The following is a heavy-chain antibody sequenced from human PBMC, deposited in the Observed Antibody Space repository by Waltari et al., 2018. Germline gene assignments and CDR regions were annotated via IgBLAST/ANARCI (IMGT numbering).Heavy chain of an antibody. Sequence: EVQLVESGGGLVQPGGSLSLSCAASGFTFSRYTMNWVRQAPGKGLEWVSYISSSTNTIYYADSVKGRFTISRDNAKSSLYLQMNSLRAEDTAVYYCARDYGSGSYFDYWGQGTLVTVSS. CDR1: GFTFSRYT. CDR3: ARDYGSGSYFDY. J-gene: IGHJ4*02. V-gene: IGHV3-48*01. CDR2: ISSSTNTI. D-gene: IGHD3-10*01.